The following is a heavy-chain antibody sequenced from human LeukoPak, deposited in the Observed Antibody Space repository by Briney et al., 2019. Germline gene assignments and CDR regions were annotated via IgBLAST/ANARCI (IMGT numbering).Heavy chain of an antibody. CDR3: ARDEYYYDNSGYYLGNY. CDR1: GYTFTSYY. V-gene: IGHV1-18*04. CDR2: ISAYNGNT. J-gene: IGHJ4*02. D-gene: IGHD3-22*01. Sequence: ASVKVSCKASGYTFTSYYMHWVRQAPGQGLEWMGWISAYNGNTNYAQKLQGRVTMTTDTSTSTAYMELRSLRSDDTAVYYCARDEYYYDNSGYYLGNYWGQGTLVTVSS.